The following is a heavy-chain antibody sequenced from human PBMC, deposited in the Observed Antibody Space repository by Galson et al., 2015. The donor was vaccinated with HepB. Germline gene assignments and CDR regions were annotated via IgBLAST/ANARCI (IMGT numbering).Heavy chain of an antibody. CDR2: IIPIFGTA. CDR1: GGTFSSYA. J-gene: IGHJ6*02. CDR3: ARSYCTNGVCPITHYYGMDV. Sequence: SVKVSCKASGGTFSSYAISWVRQAPGQGLEWMGGIIPIFGTANYAQKFQGRVTITADESTSTAYMELSSLRSEDTAVYYCARSYCTNGVCPITHYYGMDVWGQGTTVTVSS. D-gene: IGHD2-8*01. V-gene: IGHV1-69*13.